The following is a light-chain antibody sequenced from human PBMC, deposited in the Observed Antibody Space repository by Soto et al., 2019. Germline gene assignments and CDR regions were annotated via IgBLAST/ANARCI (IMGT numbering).Light chain of an antibody. CDR2: GNR. CDR3: QAYDYSLTASV. V-gene: IGLV1-40*01. CDR1: SSNLGAGYD. J-gene: IGLJ3*02. Sequence: QSVLTQSPSVSGAPGQRVTLSCTGNSSNLGAGYDVHWYQQLPGAAPKLVIFGNRNRPSGVPERFSGSKSGTSASLAITGLQAEDEAHYYCQAYDYSLTASVFGGGTKVTVL.